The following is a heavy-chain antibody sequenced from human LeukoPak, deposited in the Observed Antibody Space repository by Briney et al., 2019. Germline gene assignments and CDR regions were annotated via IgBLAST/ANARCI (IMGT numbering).Heavy chain of an antibody. V-gene: IGHV4-61*01. CDR3: ARTNYDFWSAVDY. Sequence: SETLSLTCTVSGGSVSSGSCFWSWIRQPPGKGLEWIGYIYHSGSTNYNPSLKSRVTISMDTSKNQFSLKLSSVTAADTAVYYCARTNYDFWSAVDYWGQGTLVTVSS. D-gene: IGHD3-3*01. CDR1: GGSVSSGSCF. J-gene: IGHJ4*02. CDR2: IYHSGST.